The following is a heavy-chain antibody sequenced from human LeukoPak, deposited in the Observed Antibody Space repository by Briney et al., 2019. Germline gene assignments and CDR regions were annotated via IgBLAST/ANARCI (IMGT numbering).Heavy chain of an antibody. D-gene: IGHD6-13*01. CDR1: GYSFTSYW. Sequence: GESLKISCKASGYSFTSYWIGWVRQMPGKGLEWMGIINPGDSDTRYSPSFQGQVTISADKSISTAYLQWSSLKDSDAAIYYCARLGSSWNFDYWGQGTLVTVSS. V-gene: IGHV5-51*01. CDR3: ARLGSSWNFDY. J-gene: IGHJ4*02. CDR2: INPGDSDT.